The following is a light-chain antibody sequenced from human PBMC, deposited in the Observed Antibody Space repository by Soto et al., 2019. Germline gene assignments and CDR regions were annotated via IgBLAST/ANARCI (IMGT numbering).Light chain of an antibody. V-gene: IGLV2-14*01. CDR2: HVS. CDR1: TSDVGDYNY. Sequence: QSALTQPASVAGSPGQSITISCTGTTSDVGDYNYVSWYQQHPAKAPKLIIYHVSNRPSGFCDRSSDSRYGDTASLTISGPQDEDDDDYYSRSCRSGGIVIFGAGTKVTVL. J-gene: IGLJ1*01. CDR3: RSCRSGGIVI.